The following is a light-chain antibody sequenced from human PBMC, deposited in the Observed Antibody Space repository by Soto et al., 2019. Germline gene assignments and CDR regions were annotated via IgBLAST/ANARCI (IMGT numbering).Light chain of an antibody. CDR1: SSDVGSYNL. J-gene: IGLJ3*02. CDR2: EGS. CDR3: CSYVGSIPNWV. V-gene: IGLV2-23*01. Sequence: QSVLTQPASVSGSPGQSITISCTGTSSDVGSYNLVSWYQQHPGKAPKLMIYEGSKRPSGVSNRFSGSKSGNSASLTISGLQAEDEAAYYCCSYVGSIPNWVFGGGTMLTVL.